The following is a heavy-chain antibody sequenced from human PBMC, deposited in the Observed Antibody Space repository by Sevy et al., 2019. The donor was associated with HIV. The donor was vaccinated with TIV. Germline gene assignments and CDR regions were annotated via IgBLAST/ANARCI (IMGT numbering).Heavy chain of an antibody. D-gene: IGHD3-22*01. CDR2: IKSKTDGGTT. CDR3: TTVQYYDSSGYYVDI. Sequence: GGSLRLSCAASGFTFSNAWMSWVRQAPGKGLEWVGRIKSKTDGGTTDYAAPVKGRFTISRDDSKNTLYPQMNSLKTEDTAVYYCTTVQYYDSSGYYVDIWGQGTMVTVSS. CDR1: GFTFSNAW. J-gene: IGHJ3*02. V-gene: IGHV3-15*01.